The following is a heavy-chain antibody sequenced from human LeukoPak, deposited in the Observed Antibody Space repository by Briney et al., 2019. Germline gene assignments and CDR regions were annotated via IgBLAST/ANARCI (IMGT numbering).Heavy chain of an antibody. CDR2: IKSDGSST. V-gene: IGHV3-74*01. CDR3: ARDSAMVRGVILDY. CDR1: GFTFSSYW. Sequence: GGSLRLSCAASGFTFSSYWMHWVRQAPGKGLVWVSRIKSDGSSTSYADSVKGRFTISRDNVKKTLYLQTNSLRAEDTAVYYCARDSAMVRGVILDYWGQGTLVTVSS. D-gene: IGHD3-10*01. J-gene: IGHJ4*02.